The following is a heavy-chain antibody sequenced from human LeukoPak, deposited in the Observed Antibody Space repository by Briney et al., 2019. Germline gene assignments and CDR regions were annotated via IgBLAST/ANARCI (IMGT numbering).Heavy chain of an antibody. CDR1: GGSISSNSYC. V-gene: IGHV4-39*07. D-gene: IGHD5-18*01. CDR3: ARDRYSYGYDAYFDY. Sequence: SETLSLTCTVSGGSISSNSYCWGWMRQPPGKGLEGIGSIYYSGSTYYNPSLKSRVTISVDTSKNQFSLKLSSVTAADAAVYYCARDRYSYGYDAYFDYWGQGTLVTVSS. J-gene: IGHJ4*02. CDR2: IYYSGST.